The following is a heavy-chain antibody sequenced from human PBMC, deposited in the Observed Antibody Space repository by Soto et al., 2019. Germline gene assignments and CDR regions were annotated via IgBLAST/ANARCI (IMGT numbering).Heavy chain of an antibody. CDR2: ISHNGGST. D-gene: IGHD4-4*01. Sequence: GGSLRLSCAASGFTLSSFSMHWVRQAPGKGLEYVSAISHNGGSTYYADSVEGRFTISRDNSKNTLYLQMGSLRAEDMAVYYCARVGGNSYFDYWGRGALVTVSS. CDR3: ARVGGNSYFDY. CDR1: GFTLSSFS. V-gene: IGHV3-64*02. J-gene: IGHJ4*02.